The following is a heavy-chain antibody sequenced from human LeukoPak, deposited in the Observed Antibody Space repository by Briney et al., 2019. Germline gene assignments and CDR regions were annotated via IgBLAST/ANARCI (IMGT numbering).Heavy chain of an antibody. V-gene: IGHV3-48*01. CDR3: ARELGYCSGGSCYNIRFDP. J-gene: IGHJ5*02. CDR1: GFTFSSNS. Sequence: GGPLRLSCAASGFTFSSNSMNWLRQAPVKGLEWVSYISSSSGTIYYADSVKGGFTLARDKAKKSLYLQMTSLRAEDTAVYYCARELGYCSGGSCYNIRFDPWGQGTLVTVYS. CDR2: ISSSSGTI. D-gene: IGHD2-15*01.